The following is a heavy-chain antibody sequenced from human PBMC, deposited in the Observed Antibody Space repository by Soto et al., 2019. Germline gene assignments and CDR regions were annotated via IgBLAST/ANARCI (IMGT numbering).Heavy chain of an antibody. CDR1: GGSISSGGYY. Sequence: SETLSLTCTVSGGSISSGGYYWSWIRQHPGKGLEWIGYIYYSGSTYYNPSLKSRVTISVDTSKNQFSLKLSSVTAADTAVYYCARAPPPRDILTGYNWFDPWGQGTLVTVSS. J-gene: IGHJ5*02. V-gene: IGHV4-31*03. CDR2: IYYSGST. D-gene: IGHD3-9*01. CDR3: ARAPPPRDILTGYNWFDP.